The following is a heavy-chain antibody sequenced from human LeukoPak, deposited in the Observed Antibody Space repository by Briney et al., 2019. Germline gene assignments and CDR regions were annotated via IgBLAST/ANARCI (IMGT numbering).Heavy chain of an antibody. CDR1: GFTFSRYG. CDR2: ISYDGSNK. Sequence: PGKSLRLSCAASGFTFSRYGMHWVRQAPGKGLEWVAVISYDGSNKCSADSVKGRFTISRDNSKNTLYLQMNSLRAEDTAVYYCAKTLTQWEPRELFYYDLDVWGQGTTVTVSS. D-gene: IGHD1-26*01. CDR3: AKTLTQWEPRELFYYDLDV. V-gene: IGHV3-30*18. J-gene: IGHJ6*02.